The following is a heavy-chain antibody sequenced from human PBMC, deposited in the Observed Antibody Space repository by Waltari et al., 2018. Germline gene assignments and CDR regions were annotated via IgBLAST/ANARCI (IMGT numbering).Heavy chain of an antibody. J-gene: IGHJ3*02. CDR1: GGSFSGSY. V-gene: IGHV4-34*01. Sequence: QVQLQQWGAGLLKPSETLSLTCAVYGGSFSGSYWSWIRQPPGKGLEWIGEINHSGSTNYNPTLKGRVTISVDTSKNQFSLKLSSVTAADTAVYYCARGLYGVGAFDIWGQGTMVTVSS. CDR3: ARGLYGVGAFDI. D-gene: IGHD3-16*01. CDR2: INHSGST.